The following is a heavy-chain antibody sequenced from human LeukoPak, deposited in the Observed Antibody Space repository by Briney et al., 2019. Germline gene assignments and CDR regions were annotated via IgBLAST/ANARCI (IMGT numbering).Heavy chain of an antibody. CDR3: ARIRSEYYYYNMDV. D-gene: IGHD3-3*01. V-gene: IGHV4-61*08. Sequence: SETLSLTCTVSGGSISSGDYYWSWIRQPPGKDLEWIGYIYYSGSTNYNPSLKSRVTISLDTSKIQFSLRLSSVTAADTAMYYCARIRSEYYYYNMDVWGQGTTVIVSS. CDR2: IYYSGST. CDR1: GGSISSGDYY. J-gene: IGHJ6*02.